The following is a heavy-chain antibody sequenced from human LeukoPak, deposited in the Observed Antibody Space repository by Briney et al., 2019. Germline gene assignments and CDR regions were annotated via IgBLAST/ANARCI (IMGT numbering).Heavy chain of an antibody. CDR2: INPSSGGT. D-gene: IGHD6-13*01. Sequence: ASVKVSCKASGYTFTDYYIYWVRQAPGQGLEWMGWINPSSGGTNYAQNFQGRVTMTRDTSISTAYMELSRLRSDDTAVYYCARVRRSSWSLFDPWGQGTLVTVSS. V-gene: IGHV1-2*02. CDR1: GYTFTDYY. CDR3: ARVRRSSWSLFDP. J-gene: IGHJ5*02.